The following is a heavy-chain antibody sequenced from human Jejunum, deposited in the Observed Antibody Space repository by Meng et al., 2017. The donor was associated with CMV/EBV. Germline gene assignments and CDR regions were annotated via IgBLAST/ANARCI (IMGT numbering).Heavy chain of an antibody. V-gene: IGHV1-18*01. CDR2: ISAYDGDT. CDR1: GYTFTNSG. Sequence: SCKASGYTFTNSGIGWVRQAPGQGLEWMGWISAYDGDTNYAPKFRGRLTLTTDTPATTVYMELRSLTSDDTAFYYCARNTNPEYFQYWGQGTLVTVSS. CDR3: ARNTNPEYFQY. J-gene: IGHJ1*01.